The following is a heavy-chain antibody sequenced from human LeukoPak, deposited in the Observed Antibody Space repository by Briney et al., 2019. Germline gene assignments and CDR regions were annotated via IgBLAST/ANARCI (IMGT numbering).Heavy chain of an antibody. CDR2: IYSGGST. J-gene: IGHJ6*03. Sequence: GGSLRLSCAASGFTFSGYSMNWVRQAPGKGLEWVSLIYSGGSTYYADSVKGRFTISRDNSKNTLYLQMNSLRAEDTAVYYCARALANYYYYYYMDVWGKGTTVTVSS. CDR3: ARALANYYYYYYMDV. D-gene: IGHD3-16*01. CDR1: GFTFSGYS. V-gene: IGHV3-66*01.